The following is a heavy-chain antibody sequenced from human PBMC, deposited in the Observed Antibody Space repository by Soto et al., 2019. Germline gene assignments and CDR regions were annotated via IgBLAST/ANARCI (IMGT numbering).Heavy chain of an antibody. J-gene: IGHJ6*02. Sequence: LRLSCAASGFTFSSYAMSWVRQAPGKGLEWVSAISGSGGSTYYADSVKGRFTISRDNSKNTLYLQMNSLRAEDTAVYYCAQLGYCTNGVCYIGYYYGMDVWGQGTTVTVSS. CDR2: ISGSGGST. D-gene: IGHD2-8*01. CDR1: GFTFSSYA. V-gene: IGHV3-23*01. CDR3: AQLGYCTNGVCYIGYYYGMDV.